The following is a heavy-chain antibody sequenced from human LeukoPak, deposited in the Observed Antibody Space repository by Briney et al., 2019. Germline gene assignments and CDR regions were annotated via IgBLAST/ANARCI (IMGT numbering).Heavy chain of an antibody. CDR3: ARGPRITMVRGVMRGWKIDY. Sequence: PSETLSLTCTVSGGFVSSDFFYWNWIRQPPGKGLEWIGYIYYSGNTNYNPSLKSRVTISVDTSKNQFSLKLSSVTAADTAVYYCARGPRITMVRGVMRGWKIDYWGQGTLVTVSS. CDR2: IYYSGNT. V-gene: IGHV4-61*01. CDR1: GGFVSSDFFY. J-gene: IGHJ4*02. D-gene: IGHD3-10*01.